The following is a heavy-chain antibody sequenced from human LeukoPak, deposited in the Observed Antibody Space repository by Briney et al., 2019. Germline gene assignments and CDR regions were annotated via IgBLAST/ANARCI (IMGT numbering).Heavy chain of an antibody. V-gene: IGHV3-53*01. Sequence: PGGSRRLSCAPSGFIVSNNYMTWVRQAPGKGLEWVSVIYSGGSTYYADSVKGRFTISRDNSKNTLYLQMNSLRAEDTAVYYCATRVSTSRSFDYWGQGTLVTVSS. CDR2: IYSGGST. J-gene: IGHJ4*02. CDR1: GFIVSNNY. CDR3: ATRVSTSRSFDY.